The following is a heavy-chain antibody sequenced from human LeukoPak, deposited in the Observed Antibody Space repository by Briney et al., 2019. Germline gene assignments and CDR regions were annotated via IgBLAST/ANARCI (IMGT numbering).Heavy chain of an antibody. CDR2: INHSGST. Sequence: PSETLSLTCAVYGGSFSGYYWSWIRQPPGKGLEWIGEINHSGSTNYNPSLKSRVTISVDTSKNQFSLKLSSVTAADTAVYYCARGLHHDYGDYEVPFDYWGQGTLVTVSS. CDR1: GGSFSGYY. V-gene: IGHV4-34*01. CDR3: ARGLHHDYGDYEVPFDY. D-gene: IGHD4-17*01. J-gene: IGHJ4*02.